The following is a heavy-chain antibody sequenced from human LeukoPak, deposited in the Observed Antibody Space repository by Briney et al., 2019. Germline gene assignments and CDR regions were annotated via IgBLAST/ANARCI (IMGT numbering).Heavy chain of an antibody. Sequence: ASVEVSCKASGYTFTSYGISWVRQAPGQGLEWMGWISAYNGNTNYAQKLQGRVTMTTDTSTSTAYMELRSLRSDDTAVYYCARDPSDSSGYYYVGVDYWGQGTLVTVSS. CDR1: GYTFTSYG. J-gene: IGHJ4*02. D-gene: IGHD3-22*01. V-gene: IGHV1-18*01. CDR3: ARDPSDSSGYYYVGVDY. CDR2: ISAYNGNT.